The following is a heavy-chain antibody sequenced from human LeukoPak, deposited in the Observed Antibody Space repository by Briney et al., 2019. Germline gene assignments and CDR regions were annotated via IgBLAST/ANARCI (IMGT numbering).Heavy chain of an antibody. CDR2: ISGSSNII. Sequence: PGGSLGLSCAASGFTLSSYSMNWVRQAPGKGLEWVSYISGSSNIIYYADSVKGRFSISRDNAKNSLYLQMNSLRDEDTAVYFCARVRGSGWYEDYWGQGTLVPVFS. CDR1: GFTLSSYS. J-gene: IGHJ4*02. V-gene: IGHV3-48*02. CDR3: ARVRGSGWYEDY. D-gene: IGHD6-19*01.